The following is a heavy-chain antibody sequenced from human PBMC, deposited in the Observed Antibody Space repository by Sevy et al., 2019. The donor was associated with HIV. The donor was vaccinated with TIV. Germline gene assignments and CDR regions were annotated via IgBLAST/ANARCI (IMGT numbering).Heavy chain of an antibody. CDR3: TKKGRGGGWSLPSAFDL. CDR2: ISGSGGTS. D-gene: IGHD6-19*01. J-gene: IGHJ3*01. V-gene: IGHV3-23*01. Sequence: GGSLRLSCAASGFNFSDYAMSWVRQAPGGGLEWVSVISGSGGTSYNADSVQGRFTISRDNSKSTLYLQMNNLRAEDTAICYCTKKGRGGGWSLPSAFDLWGQGTTVTVSS. CDR1: GFNFSDYA.